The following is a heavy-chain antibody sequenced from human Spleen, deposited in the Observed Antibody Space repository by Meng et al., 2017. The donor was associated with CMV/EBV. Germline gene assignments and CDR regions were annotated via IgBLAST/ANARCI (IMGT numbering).Heavy chain of an antibody. J-gene: IGHJ6*02. D-gene: IGHD3-9*01. Sequence: YAVHWVRQAPGKGLEWVAVISFDGNNKYFADSVKGRFTITSDNSKNTLYLQMNSLRVEDTAVYYCAREDYYTLTGFYRTRYYSGMDVWGQGTTVTVSS. CDR3: AREDYYTLTGFYRTRYYSGMDV. V-gene: IGHV3-30*04. CDR2: ISFDGNNK. CDR1: YA.